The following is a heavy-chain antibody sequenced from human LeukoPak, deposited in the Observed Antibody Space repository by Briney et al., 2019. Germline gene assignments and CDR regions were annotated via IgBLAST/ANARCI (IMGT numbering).Heavy chain of an antibody. V-gene: IGHV4-34*01. J-gene: IGHJ4*02. CDR1: GGSISSYY. Sequence: SETLSLTCTVSGGSISSYYWSWIRQPPGKGLEWIGEINHSGSTNYNPSLKSRVTISVDTSKNQFSLKLSSVTAADTAVYYCARGGIRTSLKDWGQGTLVTVSS. CDR2: INHSGST. D-gene: IGHD5-18*01. CDR3: ARGGIRTSLKD.